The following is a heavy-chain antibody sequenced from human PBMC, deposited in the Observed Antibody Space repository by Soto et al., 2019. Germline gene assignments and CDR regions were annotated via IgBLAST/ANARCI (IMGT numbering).Heavy chain of an antibody. CDR2: IKSKTDGGTT. CDR3: TTYYYEFWSACLYHAL. D-gene: IGHD3-3*01. Sequence: GRSLRLSCAAYGFTCSNAWMSWVRQAPGKGLEWVGRIKSKTDGGTTDYAAPVKGRFTISRDDSKNTLYLQMNSLKTEDTAVYYCTTYYYEFWSACLYHALWGQGTLVPGSS. J-gene: IGHJ4*02. CDR1: GFTCSNAW. V-gene: IGHV3-15*01.